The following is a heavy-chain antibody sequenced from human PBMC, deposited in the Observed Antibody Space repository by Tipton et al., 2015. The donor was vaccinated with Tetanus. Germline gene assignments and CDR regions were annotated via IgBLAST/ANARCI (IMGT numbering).Heavy chain of an antibody. CDR1: GFTFSTYN. Sequence: SLRLSCAASGFTFSTYNFHWVRQAPGKGLEWVSSIHSSSSYIYYADSVRGRFTISRDNARKSLYLQINSLRAEDTAVYYCASLIVGVNNLPDAFDIWGQGTMVTVSS. CDR3: ASLIVGVNNLPDAFDI. V-gene: IGHV3-21*01. CDR2: IHSSSSYI. D-gene: IGHD1-26*01. J-gene: IGHJ3*02.